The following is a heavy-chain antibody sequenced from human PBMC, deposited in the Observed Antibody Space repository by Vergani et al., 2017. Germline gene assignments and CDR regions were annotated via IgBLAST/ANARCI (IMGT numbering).Heavy chain of an antibody. CDR1: GFTFSSYS. Sequence: EVQLVESGGGLVKPGGSLRLSCAASGFTFSSYSMNWVRQAPGKGLEWVSSISSSSSYIYYADSVKGRFTISRDNAKNSLYLQMNSLRAEDTAVYYCARGYFYGSGGSCSGMDVWGQGTTVTVSS. D-gene: IGHD2-15*01. V-gene: IGHV3-21*04. CDR3: ARGYFYGSGGSCSGMDV. CDR2: ISSSSSYI. J-gene: IGHJ6*02.